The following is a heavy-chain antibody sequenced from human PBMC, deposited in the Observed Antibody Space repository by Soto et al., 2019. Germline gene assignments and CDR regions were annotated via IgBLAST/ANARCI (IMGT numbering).Heavy chain of an antibody. Sequence: QVYLEQSGAEVKKPGASVKVTCKASGYTFWNVGISWVRQAPGQGLEWMGWISPYNDNTNSAQKFQDRVTMTTDTSTSTAYMELRSLRSDDTAVYYCARLPTSGYHTHYYYGMDVWGQGTTVTVSS. J-gene: IGHJ6*02. CDR2: ISPYNDNT. CDR1: GYTFWNVG. V-gene: IGHV1-18*01. CDR3: ARLPTSGYHTHYYYGMDV. D-gene: IGHD3-22*01.